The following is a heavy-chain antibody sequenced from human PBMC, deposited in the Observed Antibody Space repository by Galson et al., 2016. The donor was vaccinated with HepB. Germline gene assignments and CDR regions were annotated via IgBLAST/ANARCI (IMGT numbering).Heavy chain of an antibody. CDR2: IYYSRYT. V-gene: IGHV4-61*01. D-gene: IGHD3-16*02. Sequence: SETLSLTCTVSGASVSSGYYYWSWIRQPPGKGLEWIGYIYYSRYTNYNPSLKSRVTISVDTSKNQFSLKLSSVTAADTAIYYCASTRTGDSVWGSYSYTGLYFDYWGQGTLVTVSS. J-gene: IGHJ4*02. CDR1: GASVSSGYYY. CDR3: ASTRTGDSVWGSYSYTGLYFDY.